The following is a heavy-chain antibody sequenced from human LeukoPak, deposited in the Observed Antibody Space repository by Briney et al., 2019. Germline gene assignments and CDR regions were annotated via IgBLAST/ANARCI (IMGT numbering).Heavy chain of an antibody. CDR3: ARKVGDY. CDR2: VKQDGSEK. CDR1: GFTFSSYW. Sequence: GGSLRLSCVASGFTFSSYWMSWVRQAPGKGLEWEANVKQDGSEKYYVDSVKGRLTISRDNAKNSLYLEMNSLRVEDTALYYCARKVGDYWGQGTLVTVSS. V-gene: IGHV3-7*01. J-gene: IGHJ4*02. D-gene: IGHD3-10*01.